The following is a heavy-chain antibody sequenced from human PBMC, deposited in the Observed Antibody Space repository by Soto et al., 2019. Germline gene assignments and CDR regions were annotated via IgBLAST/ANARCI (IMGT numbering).Heavy chain of an antibody. CDR2: IISIFGTA. CDR1: GGTFSSYA. V-gene: IGHV1-69*01. D-gene: IGHD2-21*02. J-gene: IGHJ6*02. Sequence: QVQLVQSGAEVKKPGSSVKVSCKASGGTFSSYAISWVRQAPGQGLEWMGGIISIFGTANYAQKFQGRVTITADESTSTAYMELSSLRSEDTTVYYCARGLAYCGGHCYSPTVYYGMDVWGQGTTVTVSS. CDR3: ARGLAYCGGHCYSPTVYYGMDV.